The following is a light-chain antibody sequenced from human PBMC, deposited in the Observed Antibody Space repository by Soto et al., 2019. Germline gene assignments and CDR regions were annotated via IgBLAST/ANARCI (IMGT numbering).Light chain of an antibody. CDR3: KKRSNWPPEVT. Sequence: EIVLTQSPDTLSLSPGERATLSCRASQSVSSSLAWYQQKPGQAPRLLIYDASNRATGIPARFSGSGFGTDFTLTISSLEPEDFAVYYCKKRSNWPPEVTFGPGTKVDIK. J-gene: IGKJ3*01. V-gene: IGKV3-11*01. CDR1: QSVSSS. CDR2: DAS.